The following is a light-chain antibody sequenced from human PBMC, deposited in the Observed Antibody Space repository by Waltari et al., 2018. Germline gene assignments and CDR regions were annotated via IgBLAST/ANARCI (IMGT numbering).Light chain of an antibody. CDR1: QGISSY. J-gene: IGKJ1*01. CDR2: AAS. Sequence: RVTITCRASQGISSYLAWYQQKPGKAPKLLIYAASTLQSGVPSRFSGSGSGTDFTLTISSLQPEDFATYYCQQLNSYPWTFGQGTKVEIK. CDR3: QQLNSYPWT. V-gene: IGKV1-9*01.